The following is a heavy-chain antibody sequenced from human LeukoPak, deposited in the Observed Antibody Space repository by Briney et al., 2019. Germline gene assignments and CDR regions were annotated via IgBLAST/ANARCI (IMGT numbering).Heavy chain of an antibody. CDR3: ARVGYYESSGYYEY. Sequence: ASVKVSCTASGYTFTSYGISWVRQAPGQGLEWMGWISAYNGNTNYAQKLQGRVTMTTDTSTSTAYMELRSLRSDDTAVYYCARVGYYESSGYYEYWGQGTLVTVPS. V-gene: IGHV1-18*01. CDR2: ISAYNGNT. CDR1: GYTFTSYG. D-gene: IGHD3-22*01. J-gene: IGHJ4*02.